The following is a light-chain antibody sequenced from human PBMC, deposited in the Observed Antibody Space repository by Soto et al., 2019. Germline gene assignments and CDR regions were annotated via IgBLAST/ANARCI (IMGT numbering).Light chain of an antibody. CDR2: DVT. J-gene: IGLJ3*02. Sequence: QSALTQPPSASGSPGQSVTISCTGTSSDGGGYNSVSWYQQHPGSAPKLVIYDVTKRPSGVPDRFSGSKSGNTASLIVSGLQAEDEADYYCISYADDNNFVFGGGTQLTVL. CDR1: SSDGGGYNS. CDR3: ISYADDNNFV. V-gene: IGLV2-8*01.